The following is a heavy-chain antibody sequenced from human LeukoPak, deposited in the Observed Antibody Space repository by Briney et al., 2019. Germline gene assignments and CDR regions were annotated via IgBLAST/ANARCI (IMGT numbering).Heavy chain of an antibody. Sequence: GGSLRLSCAASGFTFSSSAMSWVRQVPGKGLEWVSGISASGGSTSYADSVRGRFTISRDNSKNTLYVQMNSLRDEDTAVYYCAKDLRGNYFYQYGMDVWGQGTTVTVSS. CDR2: ISASGGST. J-gene: IGHJ6*02. V-gene: IGHV3-23*01. CDR3: AKDLRGNYFYQYGMDV. CDR1: GFTFSSSA. D-gene: IGHD1-7*01.